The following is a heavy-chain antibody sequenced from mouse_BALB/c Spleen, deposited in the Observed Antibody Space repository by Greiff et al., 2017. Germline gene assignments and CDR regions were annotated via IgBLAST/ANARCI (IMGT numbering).Heavy chain of an antibody. CDR2: ISSGSSTI. CDR1: GFTFSSFG. V-gene: IGHV5-17*02. D-gene: IGHD2-14*01. CDR3: ARGDYRYDEGAWFAY. J-gene: IGHJ3*01. Sequence: EVKVVESGGGLVQPGGSRKLSCAASGFTFSSFGMHWVRQAPEKGLEWVAYISSGSSTIYYADTVKGRFTISRDNPKNTLFLQMTSLRSEDTAMYYCARGDYRYDEGAWFAYWGQGTLVTVSA.